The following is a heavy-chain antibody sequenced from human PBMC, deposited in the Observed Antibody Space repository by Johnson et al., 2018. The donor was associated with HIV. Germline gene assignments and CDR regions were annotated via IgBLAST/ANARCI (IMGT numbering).Heavy chain of an antibody. V-gene: IGHV3-9*01. J-gene: IGHJ3*02. Sequence: VQLVESGGGLVQPGRSLRLSCAASGFTFDDYAMHWVRQAPGKGLEWVSGISWNSGSIGYADSVKGRFTLSRDNAKNSLYLQMNSLRAEDTALYYCAKAVSGSYDDAFDIWGQGTMVTVSS. CDR3: AKAVSGSYDDAFDI. D-gene: IGHD1-26*01. CDR1: GFTFDDYA. CDR2: ISWNSGSI.